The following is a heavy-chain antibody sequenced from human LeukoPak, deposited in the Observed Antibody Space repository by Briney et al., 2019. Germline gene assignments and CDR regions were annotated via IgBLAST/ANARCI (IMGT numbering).Heavy chain of an antibody. J-gene: IGHJ3*02. Sequence: ASVKVSCKASGYTFTSYAMHWVRQAPGQRLEWMRWINAGNGNTKYSQKFQGRVTITRDTSASTAYMELSSLRSEDTAVYYCARGGGYCGGDCYGDAFDIWGQGTMVTVSS. CDR1: GYTFTSYA. V-gene: IGHV1-3*01. CDR3: ARGGGYCGGDCYGDAFDI. CDR2: INAGNGNT. D-gene: IGHD2-21*02.